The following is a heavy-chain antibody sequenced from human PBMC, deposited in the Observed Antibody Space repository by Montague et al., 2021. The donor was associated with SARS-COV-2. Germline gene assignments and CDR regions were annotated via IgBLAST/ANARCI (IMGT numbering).Heavy chain of an antibody. Sequence: SETLSLTCTVSGDSVSRGSYYWSWIRQPPGKGLEWIGYIYYSGSRKYNPSLKSRITISVDTSKNQFSLKLSSVTAADTAVYYCARHARGEVCTSWFDSWGQGTLVTVSS. CDR1: GDSVSRGSYY. CDR3: ARHARGEVCTSWFDS. D-gene: IGHD3-10*01. V-gene: IGHV4-61*01. J-gene: IGHJ5*01. CDR2: IYYSGSR.